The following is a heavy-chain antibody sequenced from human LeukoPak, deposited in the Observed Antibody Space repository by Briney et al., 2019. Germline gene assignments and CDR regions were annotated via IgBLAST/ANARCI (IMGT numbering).Heavy chain of an antibody. D-gene: IGHD6-6*01. CDR2: ISSTSRST. CDR1: GFTFSTFS. V-gene: IGHV3-48*01. J-gene: IGHJ4*01. Sequence: SPRPTCAASGFTFSTFSMNWVCQAPGKRLEWLSYISSTSRSTYYAASVKGRFTISRDNANNSLYLQMSGLKVEDTAVYYCARDRPPRPFDYW. CDR3: ARDRPPRPFDY.